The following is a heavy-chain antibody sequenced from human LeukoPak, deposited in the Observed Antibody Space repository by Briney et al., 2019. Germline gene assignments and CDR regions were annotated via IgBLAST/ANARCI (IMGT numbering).Heavy chain of an antibody. Sequence: ASVKVSCQACGYTLTSYDINRLRQATAQALEWMGWMYPNSGNTGYAQKFQGRVTITRNTSISTAYIELSSLRSEDTAVYYCARGSSSSWYDPIDYWGQGTLVTVSS. J-gene: IGHJ4*02. D-gene: IGHD6-13*01. CDR1: GYTLTSYD. CDR3: ARGSSSSWYDPIDY. CDR2: MYPNSGNT. V-gene: IGHV1-8*03.